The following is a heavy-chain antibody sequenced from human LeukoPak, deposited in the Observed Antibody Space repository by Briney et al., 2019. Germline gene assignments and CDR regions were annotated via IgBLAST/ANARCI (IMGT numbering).Heavy chain of an antibody. J-gene: IGHJ4*02. V-gene: IGHV4-39*01. CDR1: GGSISSSGYY. Sequence: PSETLSLTCTVSGGSISSSGYYWGWIRQPPGKGLEWIGSIHYSGSTYYNPSLKSRVAISVYTSKNQFSLRLSSVTAADTAVYYCARWNTVTTFFDYWGQGTLVTVSS. CDR3: ARWNTVTTFFDY. D-gene: IGHD4-17*01. CDR2: IHYSGST.